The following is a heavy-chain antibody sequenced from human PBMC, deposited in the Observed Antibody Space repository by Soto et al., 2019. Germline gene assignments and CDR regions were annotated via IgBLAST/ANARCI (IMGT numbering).Heavy chain of an antibody. CDR3: ARHFESNCFDY. J-gene: IGHJ4*02. CDR1: GGSISSSSYY. Sequence: SETLSLTCTVSGGSISSSSYYLGWIRQPPGKGLEWIGSIYYSGSTYYNPSLKSRVTISVDTSKNQFSLKLSSVTAADTAVYYCARHFESNCFDYWGQGTLVTVSS. V-gene: IGHV4-39*01. D-gene: IGHD3-9*01. CDR2: IYYSGST.